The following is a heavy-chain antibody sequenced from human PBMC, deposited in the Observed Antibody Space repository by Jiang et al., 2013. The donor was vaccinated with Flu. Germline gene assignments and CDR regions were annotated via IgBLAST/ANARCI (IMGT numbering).Heavy chain of an antibody. CDR3: ARGWDMEGL. CDR1: GGSMGSYY. V-gene: IGHV4-4*07. Sequence: KPSETLSLTCTVSGGSMGSYYWSWIRQPAGKRLEWIGRISNSGSTNYNPSFKSRATLSVDLSKKQFFLNLTSVTAADTAIYFCARGWDMEGLWGQGTLVTVSA. CDR2: ISNSGST. D-gene: IGHD2-15*01. J-gene: IGHJ4*01.